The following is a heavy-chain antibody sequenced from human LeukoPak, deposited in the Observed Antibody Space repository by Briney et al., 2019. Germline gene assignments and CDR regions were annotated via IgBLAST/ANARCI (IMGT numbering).Heavy chain of an antibody. V-gene: IGHV3-64*01. CDR1: GFTFSNYG. Sequence: GGSLRLSCAASGFTFSNYGMSRVRQAPGKGLEYVSAISSNGGSTYYANSVKGRFTISRDNSKNTLYLQMDSLRAEDTAMYYCAREILEPGKTHEYWGQGTLVTVSS. J-gene: IGHJ4*02. CDR3: AREILEPGKTHEY. D-gene: IGHD1-1*01. CDR2: ISSNGGST.